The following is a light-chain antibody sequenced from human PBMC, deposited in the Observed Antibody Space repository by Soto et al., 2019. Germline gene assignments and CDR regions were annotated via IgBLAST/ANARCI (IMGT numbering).Light chain of an antibody. CDR2: QSS. V-gene: IGKV1-5*03. CDR1: QSISSW. CDR3: QQYNSYSST. Sequence: DIQMTQSPSTLSASVGDRVTITCRASQSISSWLAWYQQKPGTAPKLLIYQSSTLESGVPSRFSGSRSGTEFTLTVSSLQPDDFATYYCQQYNSYSSTFGHGTKVDIK. J-gene: IGKJ1*01.